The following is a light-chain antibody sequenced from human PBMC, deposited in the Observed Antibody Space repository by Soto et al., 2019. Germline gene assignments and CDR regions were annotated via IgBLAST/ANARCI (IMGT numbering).Light chain of an antibody. Sequence: DIQMTQSPSTLSASVGDRVTITCRASQSISTWLAWYQQKPGKAPKLLIYAASSLQSGVPSRFSGSGSGTQFTLTISSLQPDDFAIYYCQLYNTYSYTFGQGTKLEIK. CDR2: AAS. J-gene: IGKJ2*01. V-gene: IGKV1-5*01. CDR1: QSISTW. CDR3: QLYNTYSYT.